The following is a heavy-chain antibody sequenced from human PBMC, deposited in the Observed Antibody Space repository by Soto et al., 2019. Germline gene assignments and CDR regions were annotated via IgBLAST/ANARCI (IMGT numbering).Heavy chain of an antibody. CDR1: GFTFDDYA. J-gene: IGHJ4*02. Sequence: EVQLVESGGGLVQPGRSLRLSCAASGFTFDDYAMHWVRQAPGKGLEWVSGISWNSGSIGYADSVKGRFTISRDNAKNSLYLQMNSLRAEDTALYYCATFTRQWLGWGQGTLVTVSS. V-gene: IGHV3-9*01. CDR3: ATFTRQWLG. CDR2: ISWNSGSI. D-gene: IGHD6-19*01.